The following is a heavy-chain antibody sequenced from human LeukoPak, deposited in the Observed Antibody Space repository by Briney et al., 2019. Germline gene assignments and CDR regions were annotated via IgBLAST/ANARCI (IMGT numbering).Heavy chain of an antibody. J-gene: IGHJ5*02. V-gene: IGHV1-8*01. CDR3: ARGPRFDP. CDR2: ISPDTGNT. Sequence: ASVKVSCKASGYTFTIYEFNWVRQAPGQGLEWLGYISPDTGNTGYAQKFQGRVTMTRDTSISTTYMELSSLTSEDTAVYYCARGPRFDPWGQGTLSPSPQ. CDR1: GYTFTIYE.